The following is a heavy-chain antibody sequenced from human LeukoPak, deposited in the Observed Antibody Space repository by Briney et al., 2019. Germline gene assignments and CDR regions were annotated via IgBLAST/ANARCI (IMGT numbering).Heavy chain of an antibody. CDR1: GGAFSGHY. J-gene: IGHJ4*02. CDR2: INHSGST. CDR3: AKRWSGYSSHFDF. V-gene: IGHV4-34*01. Sequence: SETLSFTCAVSGGAFSGHYWNWFRQPPGKGLEWNGEINHSGSTNYKPSLKSRVTISVDTSKNQFSLQLSSVTAADTAVYYCAKRWSGYSSHFDFWGQGTLVTVSS. D-gene: IGHD3-3*01.